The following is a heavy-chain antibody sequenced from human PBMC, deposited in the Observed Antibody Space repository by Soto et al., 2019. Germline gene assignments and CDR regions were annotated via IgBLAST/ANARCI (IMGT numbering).Heavy chain of an antibody. CDR2: IYYSGST. D-gene: IGHD2-15*01. CDR1: GGSISSYY. CDR3: ARHVSAAVVGADH. Sequence: QVQLQESGPGLVKPSETLSLTCTVSGGSISSYYWSWIRQPPGKGLVWIGYIYYSGSTNYNPSLNSRVTISVDTSKSQYSLKLRSVTAADTAVYYCARHVSAAVVGADHWVQGTLVTVTS. V-gene: IGHV4-59*08. J-gene: IGHJ4*02.